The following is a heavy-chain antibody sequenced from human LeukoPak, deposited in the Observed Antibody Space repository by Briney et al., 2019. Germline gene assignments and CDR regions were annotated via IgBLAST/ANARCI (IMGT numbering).Heavy chain of an antibody. CDR2: IYYSGST. D-gene: IGHD3-10*01. V-gene: IGHV4-59*08. CDR1: GGSITTYY. Sequence: PSETLSLTCTVSGGSITTYYWSWIRQPPGKGLEWIGDIYYSGSTNYNPSLKSRVTISVDTSKNQFSLKLSSVTAADTAVYYCARVPLLWFGELLQYYFDYWGQGTLVTVSS. CDR3: ARVPLLWFGELLQYYFDY. J-gene: IGHJ4*02.